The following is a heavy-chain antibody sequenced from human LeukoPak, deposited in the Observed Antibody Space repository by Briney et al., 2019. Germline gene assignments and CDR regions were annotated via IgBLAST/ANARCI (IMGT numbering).Heavy chain of an antibody. CDR2: MNPDSGKK. J-gene: IGHJ4*02. Sequence: ASVKVSCKASGYMFTSYDINWVRQATGQGLDWMGWMNPDSGKKGQAQKFQGRITMTRNTSISTAYMELSSLGPEDTAVYYCAKYKGGDYIDSGKRYYLDHWGQGTPVTVSS. CDR3: AKYKGGDYIDSGKRYYLDH. V-gene: IGHV1-8*01. D-gene: IGHD3-10*01. CDR1: GYMFTSYD.